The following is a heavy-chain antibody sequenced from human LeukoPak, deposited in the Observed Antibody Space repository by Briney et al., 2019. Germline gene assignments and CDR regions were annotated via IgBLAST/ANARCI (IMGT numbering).Heavy chain of an antibody. CDR2: IIPIFGTA. CDR3: ARGPIINYYMDV. Sequence: SVKVSCKASGGTFSSYAISWVRQAPGQGLEWMGGIIPIFGTANYAQKFQGRVTITTDESTSAAYMELSSLRSEDTAVYYCARGPIINYYMDVWGKGTTVTVSS. V-gene: IGHV1-69*05. CDR1: GGTFSSYA. J-gene: IGHJ6*03.